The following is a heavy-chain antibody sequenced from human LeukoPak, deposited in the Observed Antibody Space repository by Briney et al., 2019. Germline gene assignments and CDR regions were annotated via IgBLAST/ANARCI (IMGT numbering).Heavy chain of an antibody. D-gene: IGHD4-17*01. CDR1: VGTLRSYA. V-gene: IGHV1-69*13. Sequence: SVKVSCKASVGTLRSYAISWVRQAPGKGLEWMGGIIPMINTPKYAQKFQGRVSITADESTSTGYMEVSSLRSEDTAVYYCAIFQGTYGDNENDYWGQGTLVTVSS. J-gene: IGHJ4*02. CDR3: AIFQGTYGDNENDY. CDR2: IIPMINTP.